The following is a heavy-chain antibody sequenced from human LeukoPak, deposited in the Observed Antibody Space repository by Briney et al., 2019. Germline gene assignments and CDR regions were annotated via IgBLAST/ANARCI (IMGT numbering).Heavy chain of an antibody. CDR1: GYTFTGYY. V-gene: IGHV1-2*06. J-gene: IGHJ4*02. Sequence: ASVKVSCKASGYTFTGYYMHWVRQAPGQGLEWMVRINPNSGGTNYAQKFQGRVTMTRDTSISAAYMELSRLRSDDTAVYYCVIIVTPGRFDYWGEGTLVTVSS. CDR3: VIIVTPGRFDY. CDR2: INPNSGGT. D-gene: IGHD2-15*01.